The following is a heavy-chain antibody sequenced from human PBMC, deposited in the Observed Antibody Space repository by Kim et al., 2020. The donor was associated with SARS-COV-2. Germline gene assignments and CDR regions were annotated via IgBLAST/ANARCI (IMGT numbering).Heavy chain of an antibody. V-gene: IGHV4-39*01. J-gene: IGHJ5*02. CDR1: GGSISSSSYY. CDR2: NYYSGST. D-gene: IGHD6-13*01. CDR3: ATSSSWYSDWFDP. Sequence: SETLSLTCTVSGGSISSSSYYWGWIRQPPGQGREWIGSNYYSGSTYSNPSLKSPVTVSVDTYKNQFSLKLGAATAADSCVYYCATSSSWYSDWFDPWGQGTLVTVSS.